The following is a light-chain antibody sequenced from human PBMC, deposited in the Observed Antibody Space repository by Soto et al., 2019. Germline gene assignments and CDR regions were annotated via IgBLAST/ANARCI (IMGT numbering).Light chain of an antibody. J-gene: IGKJ4*01. Sequence: DIEMTQSPSSLSASVGDRVTITCRASQSISSFLNWYQQKRGKAPKLLIQGATALQSGVPLRFSGSRSGTDFSLTISSLQPEDFATYYCQQSYSTLITFGGGTRVEIK. CDR1: QSISSF. CDR2: GAT. V-gene: IGKV1-39*01. CDR3: QQSYSTLIT.